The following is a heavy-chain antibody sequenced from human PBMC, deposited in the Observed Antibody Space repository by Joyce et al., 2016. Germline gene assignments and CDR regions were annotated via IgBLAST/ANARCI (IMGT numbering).Heavy chain of an antibody. CDR1: GNIVSGYF. J-gene: IGHJ4*02. D-gene: IGHD3-10*01. CDR2: INPKSGDT. V-gene: IGHV1-2*02. CDR3: ARALRGITAFDY. Sequence: QVQLLQPGPEVMKPGASLKVSCKTSGNIVSGYFMHWRRQAPGQGLGWIGWINPKSGDTNYGQNVQGRVTMTRDTSINTAYMELSGLRSDDTAIYYCARALRGITAFDYWGQGTLVTVSS.